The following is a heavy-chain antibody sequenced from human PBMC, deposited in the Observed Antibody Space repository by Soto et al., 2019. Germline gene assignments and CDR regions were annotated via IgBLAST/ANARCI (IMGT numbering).Heavy chain of an antibody. D-gene: IGHD6-13*01. CDR3: ARALQDSSSWPRDWFDP. J-gene: IGHJ5*02. CDR1: GGTFSSYT. CDR2: IIPIFGTA. V-gene: IGHV1-69*13. Sequence: GASVKVSCKASGGTFSSYTISWVRQAPGQGLEWMGGIIPIFGTANYAQKFQGRVTITADESTSTAYMELSSLRSEDTAVYYCARALQDSSSWPRDWFDPWGQGTLVTVSS.